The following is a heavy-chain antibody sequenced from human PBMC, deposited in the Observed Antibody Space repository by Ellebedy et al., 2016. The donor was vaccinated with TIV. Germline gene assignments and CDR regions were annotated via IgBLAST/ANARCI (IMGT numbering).Heavy chain of an antibody. J-gene: IGHJ4*02. CDR2: INNDGSST. CDR3: ARDYASG. D-gene: IGHD3-16*01. CDR1: GFTFSNYW. Sequence: GESLKISCAASGFTFSNYWMHWVRQAPGEGLVWVARINNDGSSTNYADSVKVRFTISRDNSKDTRDLQRNSLRAEDTAVYYCARDYASGWGQGTLVTVSS. V-gene: IGHV3-74*01.